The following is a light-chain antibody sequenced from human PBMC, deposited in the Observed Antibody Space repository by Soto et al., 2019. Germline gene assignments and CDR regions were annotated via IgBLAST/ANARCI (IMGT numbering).Light chain of an antibody. CDR2: DAS. V-gene: IGKV1-5*01. CDR3: QQYNSYTWT. Sequence: DIQMTKSHSTLSASVGDRVTITCRASQSISSWLAWYQQKPGKAPKLLIYDASSLESGVPSRFSGSGSGTEFTLTISSLQPDDFATYYCQQYNSYTWTFGQGTKVDIK. CDR1: QSISSW. J-gene: IGKJ1*01.